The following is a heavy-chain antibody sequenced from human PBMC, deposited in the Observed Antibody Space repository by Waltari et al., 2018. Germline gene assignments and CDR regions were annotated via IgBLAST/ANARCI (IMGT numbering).Heavy chain of an antibody. Sequence: QVHLQESGPGQVKPSETLSLTCSVSNGSITGFFWNWIRQSPGKGLEWIGYIYSTGSTDFNPSLKSRVTISVDTAKNQFSLRLNSVTAADTGVYYCARGRIHYTSNWFDPWGQGTLVTVSS. CDR1: NGSITGFF. CDR2: IYSTGST. D-gene: IGHD3-10*01. V-gene: IGHV4-59*01. CDR3: ARGRIHYTSNWFDP. J-gene: IGHJ5*02.